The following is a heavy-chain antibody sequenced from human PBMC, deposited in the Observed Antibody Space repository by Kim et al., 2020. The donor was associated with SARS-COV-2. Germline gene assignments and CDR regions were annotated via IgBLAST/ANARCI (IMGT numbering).Heavy chain of an antibody. CDR1: GYTLTELS. J-gene: IGHJ6*02. CDR3: ATVGPYSSGRRGYYYYGMDV. D-gene: IGHD6-19*01. V-gene: IGHV1-24*01. Sequence: ASVKVSCKVSGYTLTELSMHWVRQAPGKGLEWMGGFDPEDGETIYAQKFQGRVTMTEDTSTDTAYMELSSLRSEDTAVYYCATVGPYSSGRRGYYYYGMDVWGQGTTVTVSS. CDR2: FDPEDGET.